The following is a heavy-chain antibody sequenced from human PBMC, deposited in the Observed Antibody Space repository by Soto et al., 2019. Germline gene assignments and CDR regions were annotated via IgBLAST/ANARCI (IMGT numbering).Heavy chain of an antibody. Sequence: GGSLRLSCAASGFTFSSYEMNWIRQVPGKGLEWVSYISSGGTTIYYADSVKGRFTISRDNAKNSLYLQMNSLRAEDTAIYYCARALDFWSGFLSDWGQGTLVTVSS. CDR3: ARALDFWSGFLSD. CDR1: GFTFSSYE. CDR2: ISSGGTTI. V-gene: IGHV3-48*03. J-gene: IGHJ4*02. D-gene: IGHD3-3*01.